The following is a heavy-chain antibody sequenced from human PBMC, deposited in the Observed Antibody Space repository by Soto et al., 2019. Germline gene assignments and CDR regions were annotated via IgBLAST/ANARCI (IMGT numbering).Heavy chain of an antibody. V-gene: IGHV1-69*01. D-gene: IGHD3-10*01. J-gene: IGHJ6*02. CDR2: IIPNFDTP. Sequence: QVHLVQSGAEVKKPGSSVKVSCKTSGGSFNNYAVSWVRQAPGQGLEWMGGIIPNFDTPNYAQKFQDRATITADEATSTVYVELRSLRSNDTAVYYCAVAMVREILMSEASGMHVWGQGTTVIVSS. CDR3: AVAMVREILMSEASGMHV. CDR1: GGSFNNYA.